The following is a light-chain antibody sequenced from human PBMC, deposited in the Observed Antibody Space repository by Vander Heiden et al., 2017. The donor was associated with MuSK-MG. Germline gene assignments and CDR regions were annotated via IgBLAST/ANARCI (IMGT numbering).Light chain of an antibody. CDR3: QEYET. J-gene: IGKJ1*01. Sequence: DFQVTQSPSTLSASVGDRVTITCRTRQRVSGLLAWYQQKPGKAPKLLIYDASSLAIGVPPRFRGSGSGTEFTLTINSLQPDDFATYDGQEYETFGQGTKVDLK. CDR1: QRVSGL. V-gene: IGKV1-5*01. CDR2: DAS.